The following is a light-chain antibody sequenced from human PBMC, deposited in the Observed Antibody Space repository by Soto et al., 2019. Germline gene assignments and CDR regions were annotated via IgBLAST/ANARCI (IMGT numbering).Light chain of an antibody. CDR3: QHYNSYSEA. J-gene: IGKJ1*01. CDR1: QSISSY. CDR2: AAS. V-gene: IGKV1-39*01. Sequence: DIQMIQSPSSLSASVGDRVTITCRASQSISSYLNWYQQKPGKAPKLLIYAASSLQSGVPSRFSGSGSGTEFTLTISSLQPDDFATYYCQHYNSYSEAFGQGTKVDI.